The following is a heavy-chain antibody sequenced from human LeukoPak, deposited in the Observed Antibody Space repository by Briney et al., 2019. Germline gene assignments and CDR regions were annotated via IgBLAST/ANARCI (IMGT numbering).Heavy chain of an antibody. Sequence: GGSLRLSCAGSGFIFDSHALTWVRQAPGKGLEWVSGINWNGGSTGYADSVKGRFTISRDNSKNTLYLQMNSLRAEDTAVYYCARHDSSGHHYYYGMDVWGQGTTVTVSS. CDR3: ARHDSSGHHYYYGMDV. D-gene: IGHD3-22*01. V-gene: IGHV3-20*04. J-gene: IGHJ6*02. CDR2: INWNGGST. CDR1: GFIFDSHA.